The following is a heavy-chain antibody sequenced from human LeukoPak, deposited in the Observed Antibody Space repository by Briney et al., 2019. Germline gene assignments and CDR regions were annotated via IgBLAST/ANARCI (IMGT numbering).Heavy chain of an antibody. V-gene: IGHV1-24*01. Sequence: ASVKVSCEVSGYTLTELSMHWVRQAPGKGLEWMGGFDPEDGETIYAQKFQGRVTMTEDTSTDTAYMELSSLRSEDTAVYYCATDLRRGDGSGWYVFQHWGQGTLVTVSS. CDR2: FDPEDGET. CDR3: ATDLRRGDGSGWYVFQH. J-gene: IGHJ1*01. CDR1: GYTLTELS. D-gene: IGHD6-19*01.